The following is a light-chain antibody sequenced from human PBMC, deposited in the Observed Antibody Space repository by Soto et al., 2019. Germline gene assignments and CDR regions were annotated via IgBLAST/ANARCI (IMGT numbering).Light chain of an antibody. V-gene: IGLV3-1*01. Sequence: SYELTQPPSVSVSPGQTASITCSGDKLGNTYACWYQQKPGQSPVLVIYQDMKRPSGIPERFSGSNSGNTATLTISGTQAMDEADYYCQAWDSSTVVFGGGTKLTVL. CDR3: QAWDSSTVV. CDR2: QDM. J-gene: IGLJ2*01. CDR1: KLGNTY.